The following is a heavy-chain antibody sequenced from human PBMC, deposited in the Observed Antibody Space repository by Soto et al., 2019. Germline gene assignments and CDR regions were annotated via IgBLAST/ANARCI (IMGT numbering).Heavy chain of an antibody. D-gene: IGHD3-22*01. CDR2: ISAYNGNT. CDR3: ARERAYYDSSAYYVGSFDP. Sequence: GAPVEVACKASGYTVTSYGISWVRQAPGQGTEWMGWISAYNGNTNYAQKLQGRVTMTTDTSTSTAYMELRSLRSDDTAVYYCARERAYYDSSAYYVGSFDPWGQGTLVTVSS. J-gene: IGHJ5*02. V-gene: IGHV1-18*01. CDR1: GYTVTSYG.